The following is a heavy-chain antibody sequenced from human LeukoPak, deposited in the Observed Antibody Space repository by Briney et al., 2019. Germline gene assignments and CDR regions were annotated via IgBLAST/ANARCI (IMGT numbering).Heavy chain of an antibody. J-gene: IGHJ4*02. D-gene: IGHD5-24*01. CDR1: GYTFTSYD. Sequence: ASVKVSCKASGYTFTSYDINWVRQATGQGLEWMGWMNPNSGNTGYAQKFQGRVTITRNTSISTAYMELSSLRSEDTAVYYCGSRDGYNEGFDYWGQGTLVTISS. V-gene: IGHV1-8*03. CDR2: MNPNSGNT. CDR3: GSRDGYNEGFDY.